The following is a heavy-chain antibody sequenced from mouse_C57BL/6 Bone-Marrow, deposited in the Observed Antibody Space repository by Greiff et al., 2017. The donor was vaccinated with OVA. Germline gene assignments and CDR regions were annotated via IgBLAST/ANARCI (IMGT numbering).Heavy chain of an antibody. CDR1: GYTFTSYW. CDR2: LDPSACST. D-gene: IGHD2-1*01. J-gene: IGHJ3*01. Sequence: VQLQQPGAELVKPGASVKLSCKASGYTFTSYWMQWVKQRPGQGLEWIGELDPSACSTTYHHKCKGKATLTVDPSSSTAYMQLSSLTSEDSAVYYCASFYYGNYGFAYWGQGTLVTVSA. CDR3: ASFYYGNYGFAY. V-gene: IGHV1-50*01.